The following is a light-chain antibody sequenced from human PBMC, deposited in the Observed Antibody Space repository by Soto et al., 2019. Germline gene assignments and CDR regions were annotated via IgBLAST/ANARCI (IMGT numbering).Light chain of an antibody. J-gene: IGKJ1*01. CDR1: QGISSY. V-gene: IGKV1-8*01. Sequence: AIRMTQSPSSFSASTGDRVTITCRASQGISSYLAWYQQKPGKAPKLLIYAASTLQSGVPSRFSGSGSGTEFPLTISRPPVESFSTYFRPPYYKYPQTFGQGTKVEIK. CDR3: PPYYKYPQT. CDR2: AAS.